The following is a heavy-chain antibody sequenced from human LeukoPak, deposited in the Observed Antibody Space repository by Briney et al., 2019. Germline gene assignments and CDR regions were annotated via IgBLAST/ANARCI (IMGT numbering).Heavy chain of an antibody. V-gene: IGHV3-30*18. J-gene: IGHJ2*01. CDR1: GFSFSSCG. D-gene: IGHD6-19*01. CDR3: AKDLGGGSGCYDL. Sequence: GGSLRLSCAASGFSFSSCGLHGVCQAPGKGLEWVAIISYDGSNKYYADSVQGRFTISRDNSKNTLYLQMNSLRAEDTAVYYCAKDLGGGSGCYDLWGRGTLVTVSS. CDR2: ISYDGSNK.